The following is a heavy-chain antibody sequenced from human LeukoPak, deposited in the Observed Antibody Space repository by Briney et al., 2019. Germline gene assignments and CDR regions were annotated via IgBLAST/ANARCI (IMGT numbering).Heavy chain of an antibody. CDR1: GFILSSYT. Sequence: GGSLRLSCAASGFILSSYTIHWVRQAPGKGLEWVSYISPSGSTIYYTDSVKGRFTISTDNAKNSLYLQMNSLRAEDTAVYYCGRGGYCSGGTCYRFNAFDIWGQGTTVTVSS. J-gene: IGHJ3*02. CDR3: GRGGYCSGGTCYRFNAFDI. V-gene: IGHV3-48*03. D-gene: IGHD2-15*01. CDR2: ISPSGSTI.